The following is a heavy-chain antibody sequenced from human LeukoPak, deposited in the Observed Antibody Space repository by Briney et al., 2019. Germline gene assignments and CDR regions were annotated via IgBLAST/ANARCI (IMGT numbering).Heavy chain of an antibody. D-gene: IGHD4-17*01. CDR1: GYTSTSNY. Sequence: ASVKVSCKASGYTSTSNYMHWVRQAPGQGLEWMGIINPTGGSTSYAQKFQGRVTMTTDTSTSTAYMELRSLRSDDTAVYYCARDDYGAPNWFDPWGQGTLVTVSS. CDR3: ARDDYGAPNWFDP. V-gene: IGHV1-46*01. J-gene: IGHJ5*02. CDR2: INPTGGST.